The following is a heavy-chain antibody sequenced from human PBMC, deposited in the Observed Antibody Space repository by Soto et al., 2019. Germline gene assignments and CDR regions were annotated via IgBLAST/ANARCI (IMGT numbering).Heavy chain of an antibody. Sequence: SVKVSCKASGYTFTSYGISWVRQAPGQGLEWMGWISAYNGNTNYAQKLQGRVTMTTDTSTSTAYMELRSLRSDDTAVYYCASYSSSWYNFDYWGQRTLVTVSS. J-gene: IGHJ4*02. CDR3: ASYSSSWYNFDY. CDR2: ISAYNGNT. V-gene: IGHV1-18*01. D-gene: IGHD6-13*01. CDR1: GYTFTSYG.